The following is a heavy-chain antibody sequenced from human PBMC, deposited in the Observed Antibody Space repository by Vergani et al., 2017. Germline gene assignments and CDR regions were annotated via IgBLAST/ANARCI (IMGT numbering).Heavy chain of an antibody. V-gene: IGHV4-61*02. CDR1: GDSIRSGNYY. CDR2: IYPSGTT. D-gene: IGHD3/OR15-3a*01. J-gene: IGHJ5*02. Sequence: QVQLQESGPGLLKPSQTLSLTCSVAGDSIRSGNYYWNWIRQPAGKGLEWMGRIYPSGTTNYNPSLNGRVTIFVDKSKNLLSLRLNSVTAADTAVYYCARGETRTDWFDPWGQGTLVTVSS. CDR3: ARGETRTDWFDP.